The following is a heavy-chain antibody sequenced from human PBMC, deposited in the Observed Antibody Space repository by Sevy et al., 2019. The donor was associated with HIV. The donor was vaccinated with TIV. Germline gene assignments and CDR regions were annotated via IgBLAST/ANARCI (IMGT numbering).Heavy chain of an antibody. J-gene: IGHJ4*02. CDR2: FDPEDAET. CDR1: GSTLSQMA. CDR3: ATTKDYYESSGEPFDY. Sequence: ASVKVSCKVSGSTLSQMAMHWVRQAPGKGLEWMATFDPEDAETIYTQKLQGRVTMTEDTSRDTAYMELSNLGSADTAVYYCATTKDYYESSGEPFDYWGQGTLVTVSS. D-gene: IGHD3-22*01. V-gene: IGHV1-24*01.